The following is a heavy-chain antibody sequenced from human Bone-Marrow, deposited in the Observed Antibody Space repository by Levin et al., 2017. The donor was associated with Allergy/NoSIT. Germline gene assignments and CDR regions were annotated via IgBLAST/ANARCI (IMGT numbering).Heavy chain of an antibody. CDR2: INHTGST. J-gene: IGHJ4*02. CDR1: GGSLSGCY. CDR3: AETWAEAGWRSVY. V-gene: IGHV4-34*01. D-gene: IGHD6-19*01. Sequence: SQTLSLTCAVNGGSLSGCYWSWIRQPPGKGLEWIGEINHTGSTNYNPSLKSRVTIAVDTSKNQFSLKLTSVTAADTAVYYCAETWAEAGWRSVYWGQGTLVTVSS.